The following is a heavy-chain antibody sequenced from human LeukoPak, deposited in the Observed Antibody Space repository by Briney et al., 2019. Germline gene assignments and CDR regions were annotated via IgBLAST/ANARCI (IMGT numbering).Heavy chain of an antibody. CDR2: TYYRGST. CDR3: VRQGGYSHGSALGH. CDR1: GGSVSSSNYY. D-gene: IGHD5-18*01. J-gene: IGHJ4*02. Sequence: SETLSLTCTVSGGSVSSSNYYWGRIRQPPGKGLEWIGSTYYRGSTEYNPSLKSRVTISVDTSKNQFSLKLSSVTAADTAVYYCVRQGGYSHGSALGHWGQGTLVTVSS. V-gene: IGHV4-39*01.